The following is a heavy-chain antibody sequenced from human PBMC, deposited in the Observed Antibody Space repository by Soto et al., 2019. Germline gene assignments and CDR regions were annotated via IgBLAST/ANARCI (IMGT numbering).Heavy chain of an antibody. Sequence: QVQLVESGGGVVQPGRSLRLSCAASGFTFSSYAMHWVRQAPGKGLEWVAVISYDGSNKYYADSVKGRFTISRDNSKNTLYLQMNSLRAEDTAVYYCARDEGTLIVVVNNAFDIWGQGKMVTVSS. J-gene: IGHJ3*02. D-gene: IGHD3-22*01. CDR2: ISYDGSNK. V-gene: IGHV3-30-3*01. CDR1: GFTFSSYA. CDR3: ARDEGTLIVVVNNAFDI.